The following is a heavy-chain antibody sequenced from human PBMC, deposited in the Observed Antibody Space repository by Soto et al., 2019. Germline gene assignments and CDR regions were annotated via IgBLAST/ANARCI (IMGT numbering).Heavy chain of an antibody. CDR2: IWYDGSNK. Sequence: QVQLVESGGGVVQPGRSLRLSCAASGFTFSSYGMHWVRQAPGKGLEWVAVIWYDGSNKYYADSVKGRFTISRDNSKNTLDLQMNSLRAEDTAVYYCARVGSLMTTVMGWFDPWGQGTLVTVSS. CDR1: GFTFSSYG. D-gene: IGHD4-17*01. J-gene: IGHJ5*02. V-gene: IGHV3-33*01. CDR3: ARVGSLMTTVMGWFDP.